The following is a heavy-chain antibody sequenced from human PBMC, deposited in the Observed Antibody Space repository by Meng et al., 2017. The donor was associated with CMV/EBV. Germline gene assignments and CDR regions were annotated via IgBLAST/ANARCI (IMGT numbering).Heavy chain of an antibody. D-gene: IGHD6-19*01. CDR1: VGSLSSYY. CDR2: IYTSGST. J-gene: IGHJ4*02. V-gene: IGHV4-4*07. CDR3: ARDSSGWYPHFDY. Sequence: QWRLQGSGPDRVKPSGTLFHACPVSVGSLSSYYWSWIRQPAGKGLEWIGRIYTSGSTNYNPSLKSRVTMSVDTSKNQFSLKLSSVTAADTAVYYCARDSSGWYPHFDYWGQGTLVTVSS.